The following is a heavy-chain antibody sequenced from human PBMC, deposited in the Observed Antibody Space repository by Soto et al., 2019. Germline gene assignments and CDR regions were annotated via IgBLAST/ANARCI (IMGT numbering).Heavy chain of an antibody. Sequence: VELVQSGAEVKNPGASVTVSCKASGEFFTTYGISWVRQAPGQRLEWMGWISTYSTKTNYAPKFQGRLLLTADTSTTTAHLERRSLRPDDTAVYYCARWAGRVRDYGGPFDYWGQGALVTVSP. CDR2: ISTYSTKT. CDR3: ARWAGRVRDYGGPFDY. J-gene: IGHJ4*02. V-gene: IGHV1-18*04. CDR1: GEFFTTYG. D-gene: IGHD4-17*01.